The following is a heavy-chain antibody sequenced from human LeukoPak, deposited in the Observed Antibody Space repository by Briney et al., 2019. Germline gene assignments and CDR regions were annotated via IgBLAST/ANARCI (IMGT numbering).Heavy chain of an antibody. CDR3: ARQSGTYIDH. CDR2: LFYSGST. D-gene: IGHD1-26*01. Sequence: PSETLSLTCTVSGASIRSSYWSWIRHPPEKGLEWIGNLFYSGSTNYNPSLKSRVTTSVDTAKNQFSVEVTSVTATDTAVYYCARQSGTYIDHWGQGILVTVSS. V-gene: IGHV4-59*08. CDR1: GASIRSSY. J-gene: IGHJ4*02.